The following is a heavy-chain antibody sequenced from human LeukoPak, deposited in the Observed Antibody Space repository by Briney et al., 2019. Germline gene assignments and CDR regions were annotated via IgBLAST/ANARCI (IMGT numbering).Heavy chain of an antibody. CDR1: GGTFSSYA. CDR3: AIEATIAPRA. CDR2: IIPMLGTA. D-gene: IGHD6-6*01. V-gene: IGHV1-69*13. J-gene: IGHJ5*02. Sequence: ASVKVSCKASGGTFSSYAISWVRQAPGQGLEWMGGIIPMLGTAHYAQKFRGRVTITADESTSTVYMDLSSLRSEDTAVHYCAIEATIAPRAWGQGTLVTVSS.